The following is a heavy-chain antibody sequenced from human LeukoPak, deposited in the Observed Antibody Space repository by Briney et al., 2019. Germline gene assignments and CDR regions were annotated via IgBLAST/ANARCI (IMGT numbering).Heavy chain of an antibody. V-gene: IGHV5-51*01. CDR2: IYPGDSDT. CDR1: GSTFTNYW. J-gene: IGHJ4*02. D-gene: IGHD2/OR15-2a*01. Sequence: GESLQISCQGSGSTFTNYWIGWVRQMPGKGLEVMGIIYPGDSDTRYSPSFQGQVTISVDKSINTAYLQWSSLKASDSAMYYCARAGYSNRWDGVDYWGQGTLVTVSS. CDR3: ARAGYSNRWDGVDY.